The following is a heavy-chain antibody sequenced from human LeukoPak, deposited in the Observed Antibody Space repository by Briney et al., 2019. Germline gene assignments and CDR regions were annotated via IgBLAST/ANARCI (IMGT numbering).Heavy chain of an antibody. Sequence: PSETLSLTXAVSGYSISSGYYWGWIRQPPGKGLEWIGSIYHSGSTYYNPSLKSRVTISVDTSKNQFSLKLSSVTAADTAVYYCARRIWEVPSPFDPWGQGTLVTVSS. CDR2: IYHSGST. J-gene: IGHJ5*02. V-gene: IGHV4-38-2*01. CDR1: GYSISSGYY. D-gene: IGHD2-2*01. CDR3: ARRIWEVPSPFDP.